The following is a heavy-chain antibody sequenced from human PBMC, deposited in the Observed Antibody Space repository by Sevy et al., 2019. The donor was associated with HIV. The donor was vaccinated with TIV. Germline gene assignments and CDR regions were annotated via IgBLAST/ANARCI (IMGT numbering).Heavy chain of an antibody. Sequence: GGSLRLSCAASGFTFSSYAMHWVRQAPGKGLEWVAVISYDGSNKYYADSVKGRFTISRDNSKNTLYLQMNSLRAEDTDVYYCARESSYGSGRPLDYWGQGTLVTVSS. D-gene: IGHD3-10*01. CDR2: ISYDGSNK. CDR3: ARESSYGSGRPLDY. V-gene: IGHV3-30*04. CDR1: GFTFSSYA. J-gene: IGHJ4*02.